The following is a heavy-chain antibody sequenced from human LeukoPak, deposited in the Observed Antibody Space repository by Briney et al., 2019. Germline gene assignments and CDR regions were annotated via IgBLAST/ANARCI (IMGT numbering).Heavy chain of an antibody. CDR3: SSTSCPMCGMDV. CDR1: GFTDSSNY. J-gene: IGHJ6*02. D-gene: IGHD2-2*01. Sequence: GGSLRLSCAAAGFTDSSNYMSWVRLDPGPLLQWVSVIYSGGSTYYADSVKGRFTISRDNSKNTLYLQMNSLRAEDTAVYYCSSTSCPMCGMDVWGQGTTVTVSS. CDR2: IYSGGST. V-gene: IGHV3-66*02.